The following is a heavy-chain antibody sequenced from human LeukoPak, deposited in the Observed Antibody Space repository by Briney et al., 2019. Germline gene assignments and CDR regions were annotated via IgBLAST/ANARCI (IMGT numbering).Heavy chain of an antibody. V-gene: IGHV3-21*01. CDR1: GFTFSSYD. CDR3: ARVGLPAYSNGGLEN. CDR2: ISSRSTYI. D-gene: IGHD6-19*01. Sequence: GGSLRLSCAASGFTFSSYDMTWVRQAPGKGLEWVSSISSRSTYIYYADSLKGRFTISRDNAKNSLYLQMNSLRAEDTAVYFCARVGLPAYSNGGLENWGQGTLVTVSS. J-gene: IGHJ4*02.